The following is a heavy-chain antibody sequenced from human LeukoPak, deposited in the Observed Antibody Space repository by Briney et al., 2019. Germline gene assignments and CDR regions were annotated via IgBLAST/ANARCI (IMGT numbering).Heavy chain of an antibody. Sequence: SETLSLICTVSGYSISSGYYWGWIRQPPGKGLEWIGSIYHSGSTYYNPSLKSRVTISVDTSKNQFSLKLSSVTAADTAVYYCARATVYYYMDVWGKGTTVTVSS. V-gene: IGHV4-38-2*02. CDR1: GYSISSGYY. J-gene: IGHJ6*03. CDR3: ARATVYYYMDV. D-gene: IGHD2-21*02. CDR2: IYHSGST.